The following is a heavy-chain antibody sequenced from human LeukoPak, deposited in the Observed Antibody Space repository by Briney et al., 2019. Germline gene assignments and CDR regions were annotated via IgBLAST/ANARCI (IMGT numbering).Heavy chain of an antibody. D-gene: IGHD3-10*01. CDR1: GFSLNTSGVG. J-gene: IGHJ4*02. CDR3: AHRAEYYYGSGSYHRPFDY. Sequence: SGPTLVKPTQTLTLTCTFSGFSLNTSGVGVGWIRQPPGKALEWLAVIYWDDDKRYSPSLKSRLTITKDTSKNQVVLTMTNMDPVDTATYYCAHRAEYYYGSGSYHRPFDYWGQGTLVTVSS. V-gene: IGHV2-5*02. CDR2: IYWDDDK.